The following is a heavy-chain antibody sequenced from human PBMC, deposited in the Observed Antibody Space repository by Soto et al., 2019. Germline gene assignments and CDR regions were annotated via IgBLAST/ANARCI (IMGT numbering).Heavy chain of an antibody. J-gene: IGHJ4*02. CDR1: GGSISSYY. CDR3: ARGGGVYYFYY. D-gene: IGHD2-8*02. Sequence: SETLSLTCTVSGGSISSYYWSWIRQPPGKGLEWIGYIYYSGITDYNPSLKSRVTISVDTSKSQFSLKLSSVTAADTAVYYCARGGGVYYFYYWGQATLVPAS. CDR2: IYYSGIT. V-gene: IGHV4-59*01.